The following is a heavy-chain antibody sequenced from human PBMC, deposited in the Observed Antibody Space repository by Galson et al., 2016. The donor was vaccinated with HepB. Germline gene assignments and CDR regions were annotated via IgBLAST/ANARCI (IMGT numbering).Heavy chain of an antibody. J-gene: IGHJ3*02. CDR2: ISGSGGSI. Sequence: SLRVSCAASGFTFSNYAMTWVRQAPGKGLEWVSAISGSGGSIYYADSVNGRFTISRDNAKNSLSLRMNSLRAEDTAVYYCVRDSHFGAFDIWGQGTMVTVSS. D-gene: IGHD3-10*01. CDR3: VRDSHFGAFDI. CDR1: GFTFSNYA. V-gene: IGHV3-23*01.